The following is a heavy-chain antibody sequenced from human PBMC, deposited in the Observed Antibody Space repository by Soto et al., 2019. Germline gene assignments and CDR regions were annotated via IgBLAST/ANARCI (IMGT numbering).Heavy chain of an antibody. CDR3: ARAPGMVYAVPYYFDY. Sequence: ASVKVSCKASGYTFTSYAMHWVRQAPGQRLEWMGWINAGNGNTKYSQKFQGRVTITRDTSASTAYMELSSLRSEDTAVYYCARAPGMVYAVPYYFDYWGQGTLVTVSS. CDR1: GYTFTSYA. CDR2: INAGNGNT. D-gene: IGHD2-8*01. J-gene: IGHJ4*02. V-gene: IGHV1-3*01.